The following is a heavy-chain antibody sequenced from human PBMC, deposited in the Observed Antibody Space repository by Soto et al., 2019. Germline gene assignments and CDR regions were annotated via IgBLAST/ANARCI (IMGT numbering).Heavy chain of an antibody. J-gene: IGHJ4*02. CDR3: ARDKGKVHFDY. CDR2: ISYDGSNT. D-gene: IGHD3-10*01. V-gene: IGHV3-30*03. Sequence: GGSLRLSCVSSGFTFRSYGMHLVRQAPGKGLEWVAIISYDGSNTYYADSVKGRFTISRDNSKNTLYLQMNSLRAEDTAVYYCARDKGKVHFDYWGQGTLVTVSS. CDR1: GFTFRSYG.